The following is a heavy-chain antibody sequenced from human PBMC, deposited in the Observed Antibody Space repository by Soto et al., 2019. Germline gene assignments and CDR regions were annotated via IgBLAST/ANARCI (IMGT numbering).Heavy chain of an antibody. CDR3: ARVTNDYGDYDEPLEGWFDP. D-gene: IGHD4-17*01. V-gene: IGHV4-59*01. J-gene: IGHJ5*02. CDR1: GGSISSYY. Sequence: SETLSLTCTVSGGSISSYYWSWIRQPPGKGLEWIGYIYYSGSTNYNPSLKSRVTISVDTSKNQFSLKLSSVTAADTAVYYCARVTNDYGDYDEPLEGWFDPWGQGTLVTVSS. CDR2: IYYSGST.